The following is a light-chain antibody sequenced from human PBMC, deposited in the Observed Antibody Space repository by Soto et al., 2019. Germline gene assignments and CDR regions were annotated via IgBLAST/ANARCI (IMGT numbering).Light chain of an antibody. CDR3: QQRITYPHA. CDR1: QSTSTW. V-gene: IGKV1-5*03. Sequence: DIQMTQSPSTLSASVGDRVTITCRASQSTSTWLAWYQQRPGKTTKLLISEASKLESGVPSRFSGIGSGTEFTLTISSLQPEDFATSYCQQRITYPHAFGQGTKVEIK. J-gene: IGKJ1*01. CDR2: EAS.